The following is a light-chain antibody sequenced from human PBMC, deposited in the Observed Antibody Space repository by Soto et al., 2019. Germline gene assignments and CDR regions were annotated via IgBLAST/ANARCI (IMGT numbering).Light chain of an antibody. CDR3: QKFNSAPWT. Sequence: DIQLTQSPSSLSASVGDRVTITCRASQGISNYVAWYQQRPGEVPKLLIYAASSLQSGVPSRFSGSGSGTEFTLTNTGLQPEDVGSYYCQKFNSAPWTFGQGTRVEVK. CDR2: AAS. V-gene: IGKV1-27*01. J-gene: IGKJ1*01. CDR1: QGISNY.